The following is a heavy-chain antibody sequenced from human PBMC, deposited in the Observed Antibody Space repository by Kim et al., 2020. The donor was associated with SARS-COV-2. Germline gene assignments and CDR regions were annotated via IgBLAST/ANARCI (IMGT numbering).Heavy chain of an antibody. J-gene: IGHJ4*02. D-gene: IGHD6-13*01. CDR3: SLAAATLFDY. CDR2: TT. V-gene: IGHV3-49*02. Sequence: TTEYAASVKGRFTISRDDSKSIAYLQMNSLKTEDTAVYYCSLAAATLFDYWGQGTLVTVSS.